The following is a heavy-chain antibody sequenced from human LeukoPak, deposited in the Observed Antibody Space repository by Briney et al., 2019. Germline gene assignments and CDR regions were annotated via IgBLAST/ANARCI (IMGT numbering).Heavy chain of an antibody. CDR1: GFTFSSYA. CDR2: ISGSGGST. CDR3: AKDQDPIYSHFDY. D-gene: IGHD2-15*01. V-gene: IGHV3-23*01. Sequence: GGSLRLSCAASGFTFSSYAMSWVRQAPGKGLEWVSAISGSGGSTYYADSVKGRFTISRDNSKNTLYLQMNGLRAEDTAVYYCAKDQDPIYSHFDYWGQGTLVTVSS. J-gene: IGHJ4*02.